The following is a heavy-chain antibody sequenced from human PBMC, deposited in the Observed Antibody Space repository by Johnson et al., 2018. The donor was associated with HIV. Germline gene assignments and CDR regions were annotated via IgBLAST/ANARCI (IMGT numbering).Heavy chain of an antibody. CDR3: AREFGQAACYAFDI. J-gene: IGHJ3*02. CDR1: GFTFDDYG. V-gene: IGHV3-20*04. CDR2: INWNGDTT. D-gene: IGHD3/OR15-3a*01. Sequence: VQLVESGGGVVRPGGSLRLSCAASGFTFDDYGMSWVRQAPGKGLEWVSGINWNGDTTAYADSVKGRFTISRDNAKNSLYLQMKSLRDEDTAVYYCAREFGQAACYAFDIWGQGTMVTVSS.